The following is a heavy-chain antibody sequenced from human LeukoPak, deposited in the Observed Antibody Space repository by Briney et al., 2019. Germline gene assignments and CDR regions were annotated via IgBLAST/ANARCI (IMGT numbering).Heavy chain of an antibody. Sequence: GGSLRLSCAASGFTFSSYAMHWVRQAPGKGLEWVAVISYDGSNKYYADSVKGRFTISRDNSKNTLYLQMNSLRAEDTAVYYCEAAYYYGSGSSIGGYWGQGTLVTVSS. J-gene: IGHJ4*02. CDR3: EAAYYYGSGSSIGGY. CDR2: ISYDGSNK. CDR1: GFTFSSYA. V-gene: IGHV3-30-3*01. D-gene: IGHD3-10*01.